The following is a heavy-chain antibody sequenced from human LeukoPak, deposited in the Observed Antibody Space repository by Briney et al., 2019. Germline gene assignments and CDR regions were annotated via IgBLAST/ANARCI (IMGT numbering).Heavy chain of an antibody. D-gene: IGHD3-22*01. J-gene: IGHJ6*02. CDR3: AKDLRMYYDSSGGTYYYYGMDV. Sequence: PGGSLRLSCAASGFTFSSYAMSWVRQAPGKGLEWVSAISGSGGSTYYADSVKGRFTISRDNSKNTLYLQMNSLRAEETAVYYCAKDLRMYYDSSGGTYYYYGMDVWGQGTTVTVSS. V-gene: IGHV3-23*01. CDR1: GFTFSSYA. CDR2: ISGSGGST.